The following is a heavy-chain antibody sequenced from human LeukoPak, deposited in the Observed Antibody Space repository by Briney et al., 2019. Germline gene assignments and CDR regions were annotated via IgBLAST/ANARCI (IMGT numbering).Heavy chain of an antibody. CDR1: GGSISSYY. J-gene: IGHJ5*02. CDR3: ARGIAAAANGWFDP. V-gene: IGHV4-4*07. D-gene: IGHD6-13*01. Sequence: PSETLSLTCTVSGGSISSYYWSWIRQPAGKGLEWIGRISTSGSTNYITSLKSRVTMSVDTSKNQISLKLSSVTAADTAVYYCARGIAAAANGWFDPWGQGTLVTVSS. CDR2: ISTSGST.